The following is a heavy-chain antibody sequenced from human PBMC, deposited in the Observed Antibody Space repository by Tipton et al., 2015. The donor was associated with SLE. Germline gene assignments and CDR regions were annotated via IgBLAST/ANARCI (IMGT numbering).Heavy chain of an antibody. Sequence: TLSLTCTVSGGSISSGSYFWSWIRQPPGKGLEWIGYIYYSGSTHYNPSLRSRVTMSVDTSKNQFSLKLTSVTAADTAVYYCARLEDPFGIFGVPKGWFDPWGQGTLVTVSS. CDR3: ARLEDPFGIFGVPKGWFDP. CDR2: IYYSGST. D-gene: IGHD3-3*01. V-gene: IGHV4-61*01. J-gene: IGHJ5*02. CDR1: GGSISSGSYF.